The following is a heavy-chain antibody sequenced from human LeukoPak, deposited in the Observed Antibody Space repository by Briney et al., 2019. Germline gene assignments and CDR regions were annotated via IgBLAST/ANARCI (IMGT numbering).Heavy chain of an antibody. CDR3: ARKWELLHDAFDI. CDR1: GYTFTSYA. J-gene: IGHJ3*02. V-gene: IGHV7-4-1*02. CDR2: INTNTGNP. Sequence: ASVKVSCKASGYTFTSYAMNWVRQAPGQGLEWMGRINTNTGNPTYAQGITGRFVLSLDTSVSTAYLQISSLKAEDTAAYYCARKWELLHDAFDIWGQGTMVTVSS. D-gene: IGHD1-26*01.